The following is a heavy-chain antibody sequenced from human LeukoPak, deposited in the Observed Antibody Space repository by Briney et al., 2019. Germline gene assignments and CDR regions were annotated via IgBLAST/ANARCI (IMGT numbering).Heavy chain of an antibody. CDR2: IKQDGSEK. J-gene: IGHJ4*02. CDR3: ATAAYNWNYYFDY. D-gene: IGHD1-7*01. V-gene: IGHV3-7*01. CDR1: GFTFSSYW. Sequence: GGSLRLSCAASGFTFSSYWMSWVRQAPGKGLEWVANIKQDGSEKHYVDSVKGRFTISRDNVKDSLYLQMNSLRAEDTAVYYCATAAYNWNYYFDYWGQGTLVSVSS.